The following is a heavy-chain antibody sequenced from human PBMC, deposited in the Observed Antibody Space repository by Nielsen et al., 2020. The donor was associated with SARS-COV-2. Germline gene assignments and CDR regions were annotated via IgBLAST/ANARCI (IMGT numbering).Heavy chain of an antibody. CDR2: ISRDASDT. J-gene: IGHJ4*02. CDR3: AKDFWSSPNQVGPDY. Sequence: GGSLRLSCAASGFTFSDYGIHWVRQAPGKGLEWMAIISRDASDTFYPDSVKGRLTVSRDNSKNTVYLQMNSLRPEDTAVYYCAKDFWSSPNQVGPDYWGQGTLVTVSS. CDR1: GFTFSDYG. D-gene: IGHD3-3*01. V-gene: IGHV3-30*18.